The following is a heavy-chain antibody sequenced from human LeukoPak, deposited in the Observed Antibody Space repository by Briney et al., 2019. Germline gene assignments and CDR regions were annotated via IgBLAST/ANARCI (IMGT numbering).Heavy chain of an antibody. J-gene: IGHJ4*02. V-gene: IGHV5-51*01. CDR1: GYSLTSYW. CDR3: AKGGYYYDSSGYPDY. D-gene: IGHD3-22*01. CDR2: IYPGDSDT. Sequence: GESLKISCKGSGYSLTSYWIGWVRQMPGKGLEWMGIIYPGDSDTRYSPSFQGQVTISADKSISTAYLQWSSLKASDTAMYYCAKGGYYYDSSGYPDYWGQGTLVTVSS.